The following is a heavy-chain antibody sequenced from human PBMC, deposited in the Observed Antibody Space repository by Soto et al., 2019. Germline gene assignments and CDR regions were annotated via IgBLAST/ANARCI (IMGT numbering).Heavy chain of an antibody. CDR2: ISGSGGNT. CDR1: GLTSSTYA. CDR3: VKRMTTVTTGFDC. D-gene: IGHD4-17*01. J-gene: IGHJ4*02. Sequence: EVQLLESGGDLVQPGGSLRLSCAASGLTSSTYAMSWVRQAPGKGLEWVSGISGSGGNTYYADSVKGRFTISRDNSKNMLYLQMNRLRAGDMAVYYCVKRMTTVTTGFDCWGQGTLVTVSS. V-gene: IGHV3-23*01.